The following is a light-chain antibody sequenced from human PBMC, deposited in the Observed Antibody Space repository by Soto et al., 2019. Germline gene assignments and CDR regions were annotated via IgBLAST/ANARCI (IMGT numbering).Light chain of an antibody. CDR2: TAS. CDR1: QSVGRNY. V-gene: IGKV3-20*01. J-gene: IGKJ4*01. Sequence: ENVLTQSPGTLSLSPGERATLSCRASQSVGRNYIAWFQQKPGQAPRLLMHTASVRATGIPDRFSGSGSGTDFTLNISGLEPEDFAVFYCEQYAASPLTFGGGTKVEI. CDR3: EQYAASPLT.